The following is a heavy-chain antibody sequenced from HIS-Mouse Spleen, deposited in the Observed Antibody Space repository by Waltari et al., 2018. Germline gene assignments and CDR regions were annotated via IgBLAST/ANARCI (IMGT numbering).Heavy chain of an antibody. V-gene: IGHV4-39*07. Sequence: QLQLQESGPGLVKPSETLSLTCTVSGGSISSSSYYWGWIRQPPGKGLEWIGSIHYSGSTSDSPSLKSRVTISVDTSKNQCSLKLSSVTAADTAVYYCAREIPYSSSWYDWYFDLWGRGTLVTVSS. CDR3: AREIPYSSSWYDWYFDL. D-gene: IGHD6-13*01. CDR1: GGSISSSSYY. J-gene: IGHJ2*01. CDR2: IHYSGST.